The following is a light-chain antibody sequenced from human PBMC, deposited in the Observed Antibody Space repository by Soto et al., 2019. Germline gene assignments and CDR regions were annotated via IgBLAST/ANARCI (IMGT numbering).Light chain of an antibody. CDR3: AAWDDSLNGPV. V-gene: IGLV1-44*01. J-gene: IGLJ3*02. Sequence: QSVLTQPPSASGTPGQRVTISFSGSSSNLGSNTVNWYQQLPGTAPKLLFYSNDQPPSGVPDRFSGSKSGTSASLAISGLQSEDEADYYCAAWDDSLNGPVFGGGTKLTVL. CDR2: SND. CDR1: SSNLGSNT.